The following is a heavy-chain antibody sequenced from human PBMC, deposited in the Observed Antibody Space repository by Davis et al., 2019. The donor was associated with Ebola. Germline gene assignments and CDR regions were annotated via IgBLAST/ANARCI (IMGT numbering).Heavy chain of an antibody. D-gene: IGHD1-20*01. CDR2: IYPGDSDT. CDR3: ARHSYNWNYRSYYYDMDV. V-gene: IGHV5-51*01. J-gene: IGHJ6*02. Sequence: GESLKISCKGSGYSFTSYWISWVRQMPGKGLEWMGIIYPGDSDTRYSPSFQGQVTISADKSISTAYLQWSSLKASDTAMYYCARHSYNWNYRSYYYDMDVWGQGTTVTVSS. CDR1: GYSFTSYW.